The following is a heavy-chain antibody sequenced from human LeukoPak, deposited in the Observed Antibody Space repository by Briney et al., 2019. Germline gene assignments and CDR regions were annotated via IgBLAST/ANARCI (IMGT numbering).Heavy chain of an antibody. J-gene: IGHJ5*02. CDR1: GYTFTSYG. D-gene: IGHD2-2*01. Sequence: ASVKVSCKASGYTFTSYGTSWVRQAPGQGLEWMGWISAYNGNTNYAQKLQGRVTMTTDTSTSTAYMELRSLRSDDTAVYYCARSMGFCTTSCYVISWFDPWGQGTLVTVSS. V-gene: IGHV1-18*01. CDR2: ISAYNGNT. CDR3: ARSMGFCTTSCYVISWFDP.